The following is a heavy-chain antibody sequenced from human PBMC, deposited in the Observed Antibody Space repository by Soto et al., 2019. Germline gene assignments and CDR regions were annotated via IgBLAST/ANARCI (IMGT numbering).Heavy chain of an antibody. CDR2: ITIRTGNV. CDR1: GFTISECS. V-gene: IGHV3-48*02. Sequence: GSLRLSCEASGFTISECSMNWVRQAPGKGLEWLAYITIRTGNVLYADSVRGRFTISADNAENSVILQMNSLRDEDSAVYFCVRDRDLYRDMFHADLWAKGTLVTV. J-gene: IGHJ4*01. D-gene: IGHD3-10*02. CDR3: VRDRDLYRDMFHADL.